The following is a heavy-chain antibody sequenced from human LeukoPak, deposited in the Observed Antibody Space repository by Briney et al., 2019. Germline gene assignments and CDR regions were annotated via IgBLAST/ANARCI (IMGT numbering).Heavy chain of an antibody. CDR3: ARDCGYSSGWYTQFDY. CDR1: GFTVSSNY. V-gene: IGHV3-66*02. Sequence: GGSLRLSCAASGFTVSSNYMSWVRQAPGKGLEWVSVIYSGGSTYYADSVKGRFTISRDNSKNTLYPQMNSLRAEDTAVYYCARDCGYSSGWYTQFDYWGQGTLVTVSS. J-gene: IGHJ4*02. CDR2: IYSGGST. D-gene: IGHD6-19*01.